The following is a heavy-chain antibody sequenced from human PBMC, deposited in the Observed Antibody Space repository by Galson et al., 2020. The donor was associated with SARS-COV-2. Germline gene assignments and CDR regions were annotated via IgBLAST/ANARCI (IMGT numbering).Heavy chain of an antibody. CDR2: VHINGDI. CDR3: ARNHSNSCPQCFDY. J-gene: IGHJ4*02. D-gene: IGHD6-13*01. Sequence: ETSEPLSLTCNAPGASISSDFWRWVRQPPGKGLEWIGHVHINGDIKYNPSLNSRLTMSVDTSKNQFFLRLSTVTAADTAVYYCARNHSNSCPQCFDYWGQGTLVSVSS. CDR1: GASISSDF. V-gene: IGHV4-4*07.